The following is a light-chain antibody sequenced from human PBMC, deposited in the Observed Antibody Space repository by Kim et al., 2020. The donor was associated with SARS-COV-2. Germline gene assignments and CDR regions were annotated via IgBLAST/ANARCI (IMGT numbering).Light chain of an antibody. CDR1: QGISNW. V-gene: IGKV1-12*01. Sequence: DIQMTQSPSSVTASVGDRVTITCRASQGISNWLAWYQQKPGKAPKLLIYAASDLQSGVPSRFSGGGSGTYFTLTISSLQPEDFAIYYCQRSYSLPPTFGPGTKVDI. CDR2: AAS. CDR3: QRSYSLPPT. J-gene: IGKJ3*01.